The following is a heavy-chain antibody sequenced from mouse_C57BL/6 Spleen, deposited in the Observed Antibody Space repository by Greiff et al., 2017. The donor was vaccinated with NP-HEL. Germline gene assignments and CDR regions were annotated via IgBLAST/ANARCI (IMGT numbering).Heavy chain of an antibody. J-gene: IGHJ4*01. CDR2: IDPSDSYT. CDR3: ARSRGGTAQATSYAMDY. D-gene: IGHD3-2*02. V-gene: IGHV1-69*01. CDR1: GYTFTSYW. Sequence: QVQLQQSGAELVMPGASVKLSCKASGYTFTSYWMHWVKQRPGQGLEWIGEIDPSDSYTNYNQKFKGKSTLTVDKSSSTAYMQLSSLTSEDSAVYYCARSRGGTAQATSYAMDYWGQGTSVTVSS.